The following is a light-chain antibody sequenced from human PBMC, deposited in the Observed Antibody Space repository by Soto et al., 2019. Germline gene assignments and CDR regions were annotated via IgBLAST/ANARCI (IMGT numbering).Light chain of an antibody. CDR2: WSS. CDR3: QQYYTAPHT. V-gene: IGKV4-1*01. CDR1: QSVLFSYSNRNY. Sequence: DIVITQSPDSLAVSPGSRATITCKSSQSVLFSYSNRNYLAWYQKKPGQPPKLLISWSSTREPGVPDRSSGSGSGTDFSLTISSLQAEDLAIYYCQQYYTAPHTFGQGTIVEIK. J-gene: IGKJ1*01.